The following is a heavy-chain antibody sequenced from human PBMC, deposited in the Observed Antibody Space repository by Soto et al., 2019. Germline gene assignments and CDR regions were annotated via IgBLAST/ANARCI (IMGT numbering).Heavy chain of an antibody. V-gene: IGHV3-23*01. CDR2: VSRSGGST. CDR3: AKYSTSWRGGEFDY. D-gene: IGHD6-13*01. J-gene: IGHJ4*02. CDR1: GFTFSSYA. Sequence: EVQLLESGGGLVQPGGSLRLSCAASGFTFSSYAMSWVRQAPGKGLEWVLAVSRSGGSTYYADSVKGRFTISRENSKNTLYLQMNSLRAEDTAVYYCAKYSTSWRGGEFDYWGQGTLVTVSS.